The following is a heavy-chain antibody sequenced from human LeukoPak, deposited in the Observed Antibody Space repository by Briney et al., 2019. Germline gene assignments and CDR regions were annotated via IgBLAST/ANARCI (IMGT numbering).Heavy chain of an antibody. D-gene: IGHD3-10*01. CDR3: ARAELAGSGSYPYYYYMDV. J-gene: IGHJ6*03. CDR1: GGTFSSYA. Sequence: ASVKVSCKASGGTFSSYAISWVRQAPGQGLEWMGGIIPIFGTANYAQKFQGRVTITADESTSTAYMELSSLRSEDTAVYYCARAELAGSGSYPYYYYMDVWGKGTTVTISS. V-gene: IGHV1-69*13. CDR2: IIPIFGTA.